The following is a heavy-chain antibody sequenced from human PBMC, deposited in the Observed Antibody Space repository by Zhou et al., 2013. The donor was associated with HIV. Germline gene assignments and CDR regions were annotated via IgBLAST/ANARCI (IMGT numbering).Heavy chain of an antibody. CDR1: GGTFSSYA. Sequence: QVQLVQSGAEVKKPGSSVKVSCKASGGTFSSYAISWVRQAPGQGLEWMGGIIPIFGTANYAQKFQGRVTITTDESTSTAYMELSSLRSEDTAVYYCARPYCGGDCYLPGYYYYMDVWGKGTTVTVSS. CDR2: IIPIFGTA. CDR3: ARPYCGGDCYLPGYYYYMDV. D-gene: IGHD2-21*01. V-gene: IGHV1-69*05. J-gene: IGHJ6*03.